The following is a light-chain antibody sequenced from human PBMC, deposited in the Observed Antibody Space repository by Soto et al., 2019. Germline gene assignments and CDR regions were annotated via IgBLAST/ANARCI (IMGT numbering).Light chain of an antibody. J-gene: IGKJ2*01. V-gene: IGKV1-39*01. Sequence: DIQMTQSPSSLSASVGDRVTVTCRASQSIGRYLNWYQQKAGKAPNLLLYDATTLQTGVPSMFSGSESGTEFTLTISGLQSEDFATYYCQQSFTAPRTFGQGTKLEIQ. CDR1: QSIGRY. CDR2: DAT. CDR3: QQSFTAPRT.